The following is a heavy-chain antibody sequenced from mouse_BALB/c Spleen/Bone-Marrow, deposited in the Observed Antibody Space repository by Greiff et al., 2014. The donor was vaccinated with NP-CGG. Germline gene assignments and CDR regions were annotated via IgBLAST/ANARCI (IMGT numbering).Heavy chain of an antibody. D-gene: IGHD4-1*01. V-gene: IGHV5-12*02. CDR2: ITKGGGST. CDR1: GFTFSDYY. CDR3: ARQLAYVMDY. Sequence: DVMLVESGGGLVQPGGSLKLSCATSGFTFSDYYMYWVRQTPEKRLEWVAYITKGGGSTYYPDIVKGRFTISRDNAKNTLYLQMSRLKSEDTAMYYCARQLAYVMDYWGQGTSVTVSS. J-gene: IGHJ4*01.